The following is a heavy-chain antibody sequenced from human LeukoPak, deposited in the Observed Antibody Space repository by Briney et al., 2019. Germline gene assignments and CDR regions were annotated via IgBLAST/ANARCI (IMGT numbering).Heavy chain of an antibody. Sequence: GASVKVSCKASGYTFTDFGVSWVRQAPGQGLEWMGWISAYNGNTNYVQKFQGRVTMTTDISTSTAYMELRSLRSDDTAVLYCVRDLGVDTSMIFFDYWGQGTRVTVSS. J-gene: IGHJ4*02. CDR1: GYTFTDFG. CDR2: ISAYNGNT. CDR3: VRDLGVDTSMIFFDY. V-gene: IGHV1-18*01. D-gene: IGHD5-18*01.